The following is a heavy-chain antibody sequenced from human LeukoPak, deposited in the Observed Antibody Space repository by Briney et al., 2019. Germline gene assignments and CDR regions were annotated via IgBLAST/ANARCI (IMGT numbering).Heavy chain of an antibody. CDR1: GFSFRDFW. D-gene: IGHD5-12*01. Sequence: GGSLRLSCAASGFSFRDFWMTWVRQAPGRGLEWVANINQGGSVKYYVDSVKGRFTISRDDAKSSLYVQMNSLRDEDTAVYYCARFGYSGWNLEYWGQGTLVTVSS. V-gene: IGHV3-7*01. CDR2: INQGGSVK. J-gene: IGHJ4*02. CDR3: ARFGYSGWNLEY.